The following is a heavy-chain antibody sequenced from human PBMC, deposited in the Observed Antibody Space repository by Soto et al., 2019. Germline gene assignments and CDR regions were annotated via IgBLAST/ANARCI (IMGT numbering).Heavy chain of an antibody. Sequence: QVQLQQWGAGLLKPSETLSLTCAVYGGSFSGYQWSWIRQTPGKGLEWIGEINDSGNINYNPSLKSRVTILLDTPKKQISLKLSSVTAADSAVHYCARGVILWFGEISRRGGYHYYMDVWGKGTTVTVSS. CDR1: GGSFSGYQ. V-gene: IGHV4-34*01. CDR3: ARGVILWFGEISRRGGYHYYMDV. D-gene: IGHD3-10*01. CDR2: INDSGNI. J-gene: IGHJ6*03.